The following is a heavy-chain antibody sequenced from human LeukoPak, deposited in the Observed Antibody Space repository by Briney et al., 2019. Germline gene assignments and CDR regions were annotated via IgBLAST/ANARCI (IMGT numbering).Heavy chain of an antibody. D-gene: IGHD1-14*01. CDR3: TTTYNL. Sequence: PGGSLRLSCAAPGFTFSNAWMTWVRQAPGKGLEWVGRIKTKTERGTTDYAAPVKGRFTISRDDSKNTLYLQMNSLKIEDTAVYCCTTTYNLWGQGTLVTVSS. CDR2: IKTKTERGTT. CDR1: GFTFSNAW. J-gene: IGHJ1*01. V-gene: IGHV3-15*01.